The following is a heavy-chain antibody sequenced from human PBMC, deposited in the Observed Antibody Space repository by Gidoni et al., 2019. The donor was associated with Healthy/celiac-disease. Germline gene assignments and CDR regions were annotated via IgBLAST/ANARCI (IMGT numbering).Heavy chain of an antibody. CDR3: AKDYSSSSNFDY. V-gene: IGHV3-23*04. J-gene: IGHJ4*02. Sequence: EVQLVESGGGLVQPGGSLRRSCATFGFHFSSYAMSRVRQAPGKGLEWVSAISGSGGSTYYADSVKGRFTISRDNSKNTLYLQMNSLRAEDTAVYYCAKDYSSSSNFDYWGQGTLVTVSS. CDR2: ISGSGGST. D-gene: IGHD6-6*01. CDR1: GFHFSSYA.